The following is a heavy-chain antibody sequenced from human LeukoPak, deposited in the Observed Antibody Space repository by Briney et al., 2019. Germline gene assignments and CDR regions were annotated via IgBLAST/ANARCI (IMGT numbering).Heavy chain of an antibody. CDR1: GGSISSSNW. J-gene: IGHJ4*02. Sequence: SGTLSLTCAVSGGSISSSNWWSWVRQPPGKGLEWIGEIYHSGSTNHNPSLKSRVTISVDKSKNQFSLKLSSVTAADTAVYYCARAALGYYDILTGRTVFDYWGQGTLVTVSS. CDR3: ARAALGYYDILTGRTVFDY. D-gene: IGHD3-9*01. V-gene: IGHV4-4*02. CDR2: IYHSGST.